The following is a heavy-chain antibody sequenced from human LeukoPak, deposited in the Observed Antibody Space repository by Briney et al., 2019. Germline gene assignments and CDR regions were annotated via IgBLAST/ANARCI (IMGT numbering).Heavy chain of an antibody. J-gene: IGHJ6*02. V-gene: IGHV4-59*08. CDR1: GGSISSYY. Sequence: SETLSLTCTVSGGSISSYYWSWIRRPPGKGLEWIGYIYYTGITNYNPSLESRVTISVDTSKNQFSLKLNSVTAADTAVYYCTRHDAVPVIGHGMGVWGQGTTVTVSS. CDR3: TRHDAVPVIGHGMGV. CDR2: IYYTGIT. D-gene: IGHD3-16*02.